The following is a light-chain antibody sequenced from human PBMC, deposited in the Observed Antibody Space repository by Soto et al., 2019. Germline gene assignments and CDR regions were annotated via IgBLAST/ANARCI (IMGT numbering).Light chain of an antibody. J-gene: IGKJ2*01. V-gene: IGKV1-5*03. CDR1: QSISSW. CDR2: TAS. Sequence: DIQMTXSPSTLSASVGDRVTITCRASQSISSWLAWYQQKPGKAPKLLIYTASSLESGVPSRFSGSGSGTEFTLTISSLQPDDFATYYCQEYNSHSRYTFGQGTKLEIK. CDR3: QEYNSHSRYT.